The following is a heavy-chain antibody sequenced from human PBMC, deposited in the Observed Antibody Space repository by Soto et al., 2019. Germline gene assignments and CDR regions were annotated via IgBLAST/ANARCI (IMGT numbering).Heavy chain of an antibody. CDR1: GGSISSYY. J-gene: IGHJ4*02. CDR3: ARERVDDAQGFDY. D-gene: IGHD3-3*01. V-gene: IGHV4-59*01. CDR2: IYYSGST. Sequence: QVQLQESGPGLVKPSETLSLTCTVSGGSISSYYWSWIRQPPGKGLEWIGYIYYSGSTNYNPSLKSRVTISVDTSKNQFSLKLSSVTAADTAVYYCARERVDDAQGFDYWGQGTLVTVSS.